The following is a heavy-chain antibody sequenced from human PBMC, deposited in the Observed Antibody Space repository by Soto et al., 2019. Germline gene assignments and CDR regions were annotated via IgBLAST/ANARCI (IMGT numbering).Heavy chain of an antibody. CDR2: ILPIFGTA. J-gene: IGHJ3*02. V-gene: IGHV1-69*08. D-gene: IGHD4-17*01. Sequence: SVKVSFKASGDSFSSYSISWVRQAPGQRPEWMGNILPIFGTADYAQKFQDRVTITADKSTNTAYMELRSLFSEDTAVYYCVRGHEYGGNSDAFDIWGQGTVVTVSS. CDR1: GDSFSSYS. CDR3: VRGHEYGGNSDAFDI.